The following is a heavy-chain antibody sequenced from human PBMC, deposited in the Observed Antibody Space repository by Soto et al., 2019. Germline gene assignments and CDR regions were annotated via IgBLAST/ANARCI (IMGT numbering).Heavy chain of an antibody. CDR1: GGSFSGYY. V-gene: IGHV4-34*01. CDR2: INHSGST. D-gene: IGHD4-17*01. J-gene: IGHJ6*03. CDR3: ARTTGDGDYVFDHYYYYMDV. Sequence: SETLSLTCAVYGGSFSGYYWSWIRQPPGKGLEWIGEINHSGSTNYNPSLKSRVTISVDTSKNQFSLKLGSVTAADTAVYYCARTTGDGDYVFDHYYYYMDVWGKGTTVTVSS.